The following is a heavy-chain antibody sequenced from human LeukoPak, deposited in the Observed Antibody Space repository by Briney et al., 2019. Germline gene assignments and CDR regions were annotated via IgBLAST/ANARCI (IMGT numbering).Heavy chain of an antibody. D-gene: IGHD2-21*02. Sequence: GSLRLSCAASGFTFSAYPFHWVRQAPGKGLERVAAISTDAYYKYHGDSVRGRFAISRDNYMNSLYLQLNGLRAEDTAVYYCARSVTPGRWYFDLWGRGTLVTVSS. CDR2: ISTDAYYK. CDR1: GFTFSAYP. J-gene: IGHJ2*01. CDR3: ARSVTPGRWYFDL. V-gene: IGHV3-30*09.